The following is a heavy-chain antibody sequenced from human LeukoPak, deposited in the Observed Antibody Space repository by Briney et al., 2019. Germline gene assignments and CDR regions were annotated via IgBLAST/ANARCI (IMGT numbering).Heavy chain of an antibody. D-gene: IGHD4-17*01. CDR2: IYSGGST. J-gene: IGHJ4*02. Sequence: GGSLRLSCAASGFTVSSNYMSWVRQAPGKGLEWVSVIYSGGSTYYADSVKGRFTISRDSSKNTLYLQMNSLRAEDTAVYYCARVSYGDSLDYWGQGTLVTVSS. CDR1: GFTVSSNY. V-gene: IGHV3-53*01. CDR3: ARVSYGDSLDY.